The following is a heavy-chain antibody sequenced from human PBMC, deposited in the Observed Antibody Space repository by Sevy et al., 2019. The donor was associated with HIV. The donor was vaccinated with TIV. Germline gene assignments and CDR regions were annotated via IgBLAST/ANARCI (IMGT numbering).Heavy chain of an antibody. D-gene: IGHD3-10*01. CDR3: AKEAAGGYYYYYGMDV. Sequence: GGSLRLSCAASGFTFSNYGIHWVRQAPGKGLEWVAVISYDGSNKYDADSVKGRFTISRDNTKNTLYLQMNSLKVEDTAVYYCAKEAAGGYYYYYGMDVWGQGTTVTVSS. V-gene: IGHV3-30*18. CDR1: GFTFSNYG. CDR2: ISYDGSNK. J-gene: IGHJ6*02.